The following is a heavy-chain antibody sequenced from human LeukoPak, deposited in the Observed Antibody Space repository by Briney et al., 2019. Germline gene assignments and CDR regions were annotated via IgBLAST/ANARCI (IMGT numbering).Heavy chain of an antibody. V-gene: IGHV3-30*18. CDR3: AKDAPIAYDSSGYYYETGSLDY. CDR1: GFTFSSYG. D-gene: IGHD3-22*01. CDR2: ISYDGSNK. Sequence: GGSLRLSCAASGFTFSSYGMHWVRQAPGKGLEWVAVISYDGSNKYYADSVKGRFTISRDNSKNTLYLQMNSLGAEDTAVYYCAKDAPIAYDSSGYYYETGSLDYWGQGTLVTVSS. J-gene: IGHJ4*02.